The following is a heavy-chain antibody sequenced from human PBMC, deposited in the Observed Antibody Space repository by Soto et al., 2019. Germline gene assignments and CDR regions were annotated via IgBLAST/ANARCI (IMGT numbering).Heavy chain of an antibody. Sequence: GGSLRLSCVGSGFTFSTYSINWVRQAPGKGLEWVSSISSRSDIYYADSVKGRFTISRDNAKNSVSLQMNSLRAEDTAVYYCAKSSTDIVVVPQSIKEFEYWGQGALVTVSS. V-gene: IGHV3-21*04. CDR3: AKSSTDIVVVPQSIKEFEY. D-gene: IGHD2-2*01. CDR1: GFTFSTYS. J-gene: IGHJ4*02. CDR2: ISSRSDI.